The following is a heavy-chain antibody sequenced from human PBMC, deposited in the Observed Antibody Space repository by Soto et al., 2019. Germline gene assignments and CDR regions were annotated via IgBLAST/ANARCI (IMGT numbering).Heavy chain of an antibody. D-gene: IGHD3-10*01. Sequence: QLQLQESGPGLVKPSETLSLTCTVSGGSISSSSYYWGWIRQPPGKGLEWIGSIYYSGNTYYNPSLKSRVTISVDTSKNQFSLKLSSVTAADTAVYYCARHFGLPRNAFDIWGQGTMVTVSS. V-gene: IGHV4-39*01. CDR3: ARHFGLPRNAFDI. J-gene: IGHJ3*02. CDR2: IYYSGNT. CDR1: GGSISSSSYY.